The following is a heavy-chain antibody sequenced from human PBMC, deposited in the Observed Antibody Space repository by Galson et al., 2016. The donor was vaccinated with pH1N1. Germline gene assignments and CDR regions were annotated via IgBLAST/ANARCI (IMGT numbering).Heavy chain of an antibody. CDR1: EFTFSSYG. V-gene: IGHV3-30*18. J-gene: IGHJ6*02. Sequence: SLRLSCAASEFTFSSYGMHWVRQAPGKGLEWVALISYDGTNKYYGDSVKGRCSISRDNSKNTLYLQMNSLRAEDTAVYYCAEDDYPLIIGLRRAWGMNVWGQGTTVIVSS. D-gene: IGHD3-16*01. CDR3: AEDDYPLIIGLRRAWGMNV. CDR2: ISYDGTNK.